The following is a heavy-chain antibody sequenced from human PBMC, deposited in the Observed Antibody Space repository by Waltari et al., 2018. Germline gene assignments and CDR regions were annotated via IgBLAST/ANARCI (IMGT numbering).Heavy chain of an antibody. CDR1: GASMTSGNL. CDR2: VHDSGKT. J-gene: IGHJ4*02. CDR3: ARDRGRGLYLDT. Sequence: QLQLQESGPGLVKPSGTLSLICAVSGASMTSGNLWNWVRPSPGTGLEWIGQVHDSGKTHYRPSLAGRVTVSLDTSTYHVALKMTSATAADTALYYCARDRGRGLYLDTWGQGILVTVSP. D-gene: IGHD2-15*01. V-gene: IGHV4-4*02.